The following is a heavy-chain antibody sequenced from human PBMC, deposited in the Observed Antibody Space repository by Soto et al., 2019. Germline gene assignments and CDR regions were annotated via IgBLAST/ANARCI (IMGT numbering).Heavy chain of an antibody. J-gene: IGHJ4*02. CDR3: AGTTTVTDY. Sequence: KASETLSLTCAFYGGSFSGYYWSWIRQPPGKGLEWIGEINHSGSTNYNPSLKSRVTISVDTSKNQFSLKLSSVTAADTAVYYCAGTTTVTDYWGQGTQVTVSS. CDR2: INHSGST. D-gene: IGHD4-17*01. CDR1: GGSFSGYY. V-gene: IGHV4-34*01.